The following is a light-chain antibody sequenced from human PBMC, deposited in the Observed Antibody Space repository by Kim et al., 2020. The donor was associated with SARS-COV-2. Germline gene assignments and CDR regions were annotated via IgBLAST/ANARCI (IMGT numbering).Light chain of an antibody. CDR2: RNN. J-gene: IGLJ2*01. CDR3: AAWDDSLSAYVV. CDR1: SSNIGSYY. Sequence: QSVLIQPPSASGTPGQRVTISCSGSSSNIGSYYVYWYQQLPGTAPKLLIYRNNQRPSGFPDRFSGSKSGTSASLAISGLRSEDEADYYCAAWDDSLSAYVVFGGGTQLTVL. V-gene: IGLV1-47*01.